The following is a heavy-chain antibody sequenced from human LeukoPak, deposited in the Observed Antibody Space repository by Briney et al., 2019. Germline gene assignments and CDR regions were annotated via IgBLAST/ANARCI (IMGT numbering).Heavy chain of an antibody. V-gene: IGHV5-51*01. Sequence: GESPKISCQGSGYSFTNYWIGWVRQMPGKGLEWMGIIYPGDSDTRYSPSFQGQVTISADKSINTAYLQWASLKASDTAMYYCARHGAVAHTTLPFDPWGQGTLVTVSS. J-gene: IGHJ5*02. CDR1: GYSFTNYW. D-gene: IGHD6-19*01. CDR2: IYPGDSDT. CDR3: ARHGAVAHTTLPFDP.